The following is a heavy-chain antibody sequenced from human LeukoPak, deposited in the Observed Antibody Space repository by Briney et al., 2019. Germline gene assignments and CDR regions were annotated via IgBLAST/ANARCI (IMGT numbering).Heavy chain of an antibody. Sequence: GGSLRLSCAASGFTFSSNWMSWVRQAPGKGLEWVGNIQPDGSEQYPVDSVRGRFTISRDNARNSLFLQMNSLRVEDTAVYYCARDRKQYLSPFLDVWGKGTTVTISS. CDR1: GFTFSSNW. J-gene: IGHJ6*04. D-gene: IGHD2-2*01. V-gene: IGHV3-7*01. CDR3: ARDRKQYLSPFLDV. CDR2: IQPDGSEQ.